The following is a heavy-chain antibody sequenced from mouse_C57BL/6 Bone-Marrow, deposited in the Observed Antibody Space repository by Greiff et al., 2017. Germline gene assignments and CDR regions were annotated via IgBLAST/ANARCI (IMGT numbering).Heavy chain of an antibody. V-gene: IGHV14-4*01. D-gene: IGHD1-1*01. CDR1: GFNIKDDY. CDR3: TSYYYGSSYFDY. Sequence: VQLKESGAELVRPGASVKLSCTASGFNIKDDYMHWVKQRPEQGLEWIGWIDPADGDTEYASKFQGKAPITADTSANTAYLQLSSLTADDTAVYYCTSYYYGSSYFDYWGQGTTLTVSS. CDR2: IDPADGDT. J-gene: IGHJ2*01.